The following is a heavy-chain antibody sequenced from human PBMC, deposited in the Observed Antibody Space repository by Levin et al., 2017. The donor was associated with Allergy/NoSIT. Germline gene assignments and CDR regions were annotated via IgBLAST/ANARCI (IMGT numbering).Heavy chain of an antibody. J-gene: IGHJ2*01. CDR3: VRIAVADHDGYFDR. CDR1: GFTFSSYA. V-gene: IGHV3-23*01. Sequence: GGSLRLSCAASGFTFSSYAMSWVRQAPGKGLEWVSTISGSGGSTYYADSVKGRFTISRDNSKNTLYLQMNSLRAEDTAVYYCVRIAVADHDGYFDRWGRGTLVTVAS. CDR2: ISGSGGST. D-gene: IGHD6-19*01.